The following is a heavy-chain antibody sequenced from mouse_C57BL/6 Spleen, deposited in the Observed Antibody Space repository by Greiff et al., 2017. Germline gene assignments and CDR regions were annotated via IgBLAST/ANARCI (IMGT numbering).Heavy chain of an antibody. CDR1: GYTFTNYW. CDR3: ARRSSDGYPYDY. CDR2: IYPGGGYT. D-gene: IGHD2-3*01. V-gene: IGHV1-63*01. Sequence: VQLQQSGAELVRPGTSVKMSCKASGYTFTNYWIGWAKQRPGHGLEWIGDIYPGGGYTNYNEKFKGKATLTADKSSSTAYMQFSSLTSEDSAIYYCARRSSDGYPYDYWGQGTTLTVSS. J-gene: IGHJ2*01.